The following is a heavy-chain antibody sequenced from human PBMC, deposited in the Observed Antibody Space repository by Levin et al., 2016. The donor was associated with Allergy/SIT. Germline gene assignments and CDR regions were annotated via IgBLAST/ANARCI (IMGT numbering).Heavy chain of an antibody. V-gene: IGHV3-23*01. D-gene: IGHD5-18*01. CDR3: AKTSSGYSYAYLDY. J-gene: IGHJ4*02. CDR2: ISGSGAST. Sequence: WIRQPPGKGLEWVSAISGSGASTYYADSVKGRFTISRDNSKNTLYLQMNSLRAEDTAVYYCAKTSSGYSYAYLDYWGQGTLVTVSS.